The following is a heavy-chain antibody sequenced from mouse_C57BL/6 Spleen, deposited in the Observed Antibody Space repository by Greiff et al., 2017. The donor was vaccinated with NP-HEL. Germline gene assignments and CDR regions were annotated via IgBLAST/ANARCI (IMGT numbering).Heavy chain of an antibody. CDR1: GFSLTSYG. V-gene: IGHV2-2*01. J-gene: IGHJ4*01. CDR3: AREGLRREYAMDD. D-gene: IGHD2-2*01. Sequence: QVQLQQSGPGLVQPSQSLSITCTVSGFSLTSYGVHWVRQSPGTGLEWLGVIWSGGSTDYNAAFISRLSISKDNSKSQVFFKMNSLQADDTAIYYCAREGLRREYAMDDWGQGTSVTVSS. CDR2: IWSGGST.